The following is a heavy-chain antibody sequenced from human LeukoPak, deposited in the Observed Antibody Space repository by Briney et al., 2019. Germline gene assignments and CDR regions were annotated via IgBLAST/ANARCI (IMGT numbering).Heavy chain of an antibody. V-gene: IGHV4-59*08. CDR2: IYYSGST. Sequence: PSETLSLTCTVSGGSISNYYWSWIRQPPGKGLEWIGYIYYSGSTNYNPSLKSRVTISVNTSKHQFSPKLYSVTAADTAVYFCVRHRVATIDYCGQGTLVTVSS. CDR3: VRHRVATIDY. D-gene: IGHD5-12*01. CDR1: GGSISNYY. J-gene: IGHJ4*02.